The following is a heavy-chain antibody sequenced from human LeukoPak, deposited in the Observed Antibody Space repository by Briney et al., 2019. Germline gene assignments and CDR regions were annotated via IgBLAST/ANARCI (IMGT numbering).Heavy chain of an antibody. CDR2: IRHDEANS. D-gene: IGHD6-6*01. J-gene: IGHJ4*02. CDR3: AKEYTPSSPLGELDS. Sequence: GGSLRLSCAASGFVLSDYAMHWVRQAPGKGLEWVAVIRHDEANSFYADSVQGRFTISRDTSKKLLYLQMNSLRVEDTAVYYCAKEYTPSSPLGELDSWGQGTLVTVSS. V-gene: IGHV3-30*02. CDR1: GFVLSDYA.